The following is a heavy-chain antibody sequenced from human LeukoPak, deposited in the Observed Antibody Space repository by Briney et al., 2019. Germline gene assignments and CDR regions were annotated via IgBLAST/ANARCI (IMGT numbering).Heavy chain of an antibody. D-gene: IGHD6-19*01. CDR2: VDPEDGGT. J-gene: IGHJ4*02. CDR3: AAEPPKGQWLAFDY. CDR1: GYTFTDYY. V-gene: IGHV1-69-2*01. Sequence: ASVKVSCKVSGYTFTDYYMHWVQQAPGKGLEWMGLVDPEDGGTIYAEKFQGRVTITADTSTDTAYMELSSLRSEDTAVYYCAAEPPKGQWLAFDYWGQGTLVTVSS.